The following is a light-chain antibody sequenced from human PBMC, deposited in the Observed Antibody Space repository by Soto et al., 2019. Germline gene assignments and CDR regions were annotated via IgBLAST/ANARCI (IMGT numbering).Light chain of an antibody. V-gene: IGKV3-20*01. CDR2: GAS. J-gene: IGKJ5*01. CDR3: QKYGSSPIN. Sequence: IVLTQSPVTLSLSPGAIATLSCSSSQSVSSSYLAWYQQKPGQAPRLLIYGASRRATGIPDRVSGSGSGTDFTLTISRLEPEDFGVYFCQKYGSSPINCGKGPRRAIK. CDR1: QSVSSSY.